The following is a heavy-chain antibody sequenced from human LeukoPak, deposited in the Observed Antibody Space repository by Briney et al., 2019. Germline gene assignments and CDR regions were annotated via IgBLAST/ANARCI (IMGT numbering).Heavy chain of an antibody. Sequence: GGSLRLSCAASGFTFSSYEMNWVRQAPGKGLEWVSYISSSGSTIYYADSLKGRFTISRDNAKNSLYLQMNSLRAEDTAVYYCARTILWFGEQAFDIWGQGTMVTVSS. V-gene: IGHV3-48*03. CDR2: ISSSGSTI. D-gene: IGHD3-10*01. J-gene: IGHJ3*02. CDR1: GFTFSSYE. CDR3: ARTILWFGEQAFDI.